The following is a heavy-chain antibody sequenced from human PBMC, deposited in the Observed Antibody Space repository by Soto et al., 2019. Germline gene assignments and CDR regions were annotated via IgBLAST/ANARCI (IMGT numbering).Heavy chain of an antibody. D-gene: IGHD6-6*01. J-gene: IGHJ4*02. Sequence: HVQLQQWGAGLLKPSETLSLTCAVYGESFSGYYWSWIRQPPGKGLEWIGEINHSGSTNYNPSLKSRVTISVDTSKNLFSLKLSSVTAADTAMYYCARGALVDPGMTARPLDYWGQGTLATVSS. V-gene: IGHV4-34*01. CDR3: ARGALVDPGMTARPLDY. CDR2: INHSGST. CDR1: GESFSGYY.